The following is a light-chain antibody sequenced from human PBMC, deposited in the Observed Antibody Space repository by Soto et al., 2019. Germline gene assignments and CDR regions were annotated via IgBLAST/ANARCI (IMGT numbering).Light chain of an antibody. V-gene: IGKV3-11*01. Sequence: EIVLTQSPGTLSLSPGERATLSCRASQSVSVHLAWYQQKPGQAPRLLIYDASNRATGIPARFSGSGSGTDFTLTISSLEPEDFAVYHCEQRTNWPWTCGQGSKVEIK. CDR1: QSVSVH. CDR2: DAS. J-gene: IGKJ1*01. CDR3: EQRTNWPWT.